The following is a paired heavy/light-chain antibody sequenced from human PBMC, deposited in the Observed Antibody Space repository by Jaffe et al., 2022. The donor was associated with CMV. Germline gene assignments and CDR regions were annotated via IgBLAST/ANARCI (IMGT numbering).Heavy chain of an antibody. CDR3: AREHESYHFDY. CDR2: INPSGGNT. D-gene: IGHD1-26*01. V-gene: IGHV1-46*01. CDR1: GYTFTSYY. Sequence: QVQLVQSGAEVKKPGASVKVSCKASGYTFTSYYIHWVRQAPGQGLEWLGIINPSGGNTTYAQKFQGRVTMTSETSTSTVYMELSSLRSEDTAVYYCAREHESYHFDYWGQGTLVTVSS. J-gene: IGHJ4*02.
Light chain of an antibody. CDR2: EDS. J-gene: IGLJ2*01. V-gene: IGLV6-57*04. Sequence: FMLTQPLSVSESPGKTVTISCTRSSGSIASNYVQWYQRRPGSAPITVIYEDSQKPSGVPDRFSGSIDSSSNSASLTISGLKTEDEADYYCQSYDSSSVVFGGGTKLTVL. CDR1: SGSIASNY. CDR3: QSYDSSSVV.